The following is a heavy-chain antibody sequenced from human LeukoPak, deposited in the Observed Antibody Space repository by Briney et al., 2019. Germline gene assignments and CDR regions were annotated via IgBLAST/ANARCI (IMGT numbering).Heavy chain of an antibody. V-gene: IGHV1-69*04. CDR1: GGTFSSYA. Sequence: GASVKVSCKASGGTFSSYAISWVRQAPGQGLEWMGRIIPILGIANYAQKFQGRVTITADKSTSTAYMELSSLGSEDTAVYYCARDYGGNDYWGQGTLVTVSS. J-gene: IGHJ4*02. CDR3: ARDYGGNDY. CDR2: IIPILGIA. D-gene: IGHD4-23*01.